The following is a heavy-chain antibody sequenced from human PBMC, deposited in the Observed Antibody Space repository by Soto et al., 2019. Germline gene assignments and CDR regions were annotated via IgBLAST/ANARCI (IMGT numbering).Heavy chain of an antibody. D-gene: IGHD5-12*01. Sequence: SETLSLTFTVSGGSISSYYWSWIRQPPGEGLELIGYIYYSGITNYNPSLKSRVTISVDTSKNHFSLKLSSVNAADTAVSYCASPYGGYDRERWPGFDYSGQGPLDNVST. CDR1: GGSISSYY. J-gene: IGHJ4*02. CDR3: ASPYGGYDRERWPGFDY. V-gene: IGHV4-59*01. CDR2: IYYSGIT.